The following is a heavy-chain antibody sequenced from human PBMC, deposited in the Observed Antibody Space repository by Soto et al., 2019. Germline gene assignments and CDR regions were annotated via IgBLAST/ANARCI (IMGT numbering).Heavy chain of an antibody. CDR1: GDSVSSNSAA. CDR2: TYYRSRWYN. V-gene: IGHV6-1*01. CDR3: AVTSSIKWYYMDG. Sequence: SQTLSLTCVISGDSVSSNSAAWNWIRQSPSRGLEWLGRTYYRSRWYNDYAVSVRSRITVNADTSKNQFSLHLNSVTPEDTAVYYGAVTSSIKWYYMDGWDKGTTVTVSS. D-gene: IGHD4-4*01. J-gene: IGHJ6*03.